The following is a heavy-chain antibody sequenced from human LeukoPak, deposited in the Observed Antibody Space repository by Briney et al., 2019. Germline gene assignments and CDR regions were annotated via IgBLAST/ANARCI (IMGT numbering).Heavy chain of an antibody. Sequence: PGGSLRLSCAAFGFTFSSYDMTWVRQAPGKGLEWVSYISNSGNTIYYADSVKGRFTISRDNSLYLQMSSLRAEDTAVYYCAELGITMIGGVWGKGTTVTISS. CDR1: GFTFSSYD. J-gene: IGHJ6*04. D-gene: IGHD3-10*02. V-gene: IGHV3-48*03. CDR3: AELGITMIGGV. CDR2: ISNSGNTI.